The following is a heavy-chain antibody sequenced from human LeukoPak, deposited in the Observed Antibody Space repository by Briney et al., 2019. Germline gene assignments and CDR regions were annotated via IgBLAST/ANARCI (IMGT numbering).Heavy chain of an antibody. Sequence: KPSETLSLTCTVSGGSISSYYWSWIRQPAGKGLEWIGRIYTSGSTNYNPSLKSRVTMSVDTSKNQFSLKLSSVTAADTAVYYCARGVDWARDDAFDIWGQGTMVTVSS. V-gene: IGHV4-4*07. J-gene: IGHJ3*02. D-gene: IGHD3-9*01. CDR2: IYTSGST. CDR3: ARGVDWARDDAFDI. CDR1: GGSISSYY.